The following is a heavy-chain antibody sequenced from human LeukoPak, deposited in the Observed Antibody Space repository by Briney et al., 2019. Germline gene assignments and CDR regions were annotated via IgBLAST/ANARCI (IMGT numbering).Heavy chain of an antibody. Sequence: GGSLRLSCAASGFIFSTYSMNWVRQAPGKGLEWVSSISSSSIYIYYADSVKGRFTISRDNAKNSLYLQMNSLRPEDMALYYCAKGNSGSYSQDWFDPWGQGTLVTVSS. D-gene: IGHD1-26*01. CDR3: AKGNSGSYSQDWFDP. V-gene: IGHV3-21*04. CDR2: ISSSSIYI. J-gene: IGHJ5*02. CDR1: GFIFSTYS.